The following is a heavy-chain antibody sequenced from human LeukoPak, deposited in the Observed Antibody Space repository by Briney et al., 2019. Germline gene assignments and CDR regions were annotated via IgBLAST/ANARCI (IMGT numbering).Heavy chain of an antibody. Sequence: GTSLRLSCAGSLFDFSDDSMHGVRQAPGKGREWVAFMSYVGCNEFNADSGKGRFTISRDNSKKTLNLQMDSLLSEDTALYCCTRGKGSGAYLIDYWGQGTLVTVSS. CDR1: LFDFSDDS. D-gene: IGHD1-26*01. CDR3: TRGKGSGAYLIDY. J-gene: IGHJ4*02. CDR2: MSYVGCNE. V-gene: IGHV3-30-3*01.